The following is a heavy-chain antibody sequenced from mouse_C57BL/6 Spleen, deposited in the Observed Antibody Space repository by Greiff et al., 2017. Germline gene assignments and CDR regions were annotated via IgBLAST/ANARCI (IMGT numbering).Heavy chain of an antibody. D-gene: IGHD1-1*01. CDR3: ARGDRGSKGARYFDV. Sequence: DVKLVESGGGLVKPGGSLKLSCAASGFTFSSYAMSWVRQTPEKRLEWVATISDGGSYTYYPDNVKGRFTISRDNAKSNLYLQMSHLKAEDTAMNYCARGDRGSKGARYFDVWGTGTTVTVSS. J-gene: IGHJ1*03. V-gene: IGHV5-4*03. CDR2: ISDGGSYT. CDR1: GFTFSSYA.